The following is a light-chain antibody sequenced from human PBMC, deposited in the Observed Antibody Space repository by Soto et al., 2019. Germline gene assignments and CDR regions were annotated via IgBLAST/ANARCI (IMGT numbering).Light chain of an antibody. J-gene: IGLJ1*01. CDR1: TSNIGNNY. Sequence: QSVLTQPPSASGTPGQRVTISCSGSTSNIGNNYAYWYQQLPGTAPKLLIYRNNQRPSGVPDRFSGSKSGTSASLVISGLRSEDEADYYCSSYRTGGPFVFGTGTKLTVL. CDR3: SSYRTGGPFV. CDR2: RNN. V-gene: IGLV1-47*01.